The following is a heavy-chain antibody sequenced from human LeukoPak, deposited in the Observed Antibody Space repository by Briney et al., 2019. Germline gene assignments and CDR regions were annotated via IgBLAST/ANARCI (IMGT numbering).Heavy chain of an antibody. D-gene: IGHD3-22*01. Sequence: GESLKISCEASGYTFTNYWIAWVRQMPGKGLEWMGIIYPDDSDTEYSPSFQGQVTISADKSISTAYLQWSSLKASDTAMYYCAGAYYDSSGYYWGFDYWGQGTLVTVSS. CDR1: GYTFTNYW. CDR2: IYPDDSDT. CDR3: AGAYYDSSGYYWGFDY. V-gene: IGHV5-51*01. J-gene: IGHJ4*02.